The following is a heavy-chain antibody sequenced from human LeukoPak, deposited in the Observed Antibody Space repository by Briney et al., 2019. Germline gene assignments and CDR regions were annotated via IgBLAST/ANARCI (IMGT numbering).Heavy chain of an antibody. CDR2: IYYSGST. V-gene: IGHV4-59*01. J-gene: IGHJ4*02. D-gene: IGHD2-2*01. CDR3: ARREGYCSSTSCYLGDY. Sequence: SETLSLTCTVSGGSISSYYWSWIRQPPGKGLEWIGYIYYSGSTNYNPSLKSRVTISVDTSKNQFSLKLSSVTAADTAVYYCARREGYCSSTSCYLGDYWGQGTLVTVSS. CDR1: GGSISSYY.